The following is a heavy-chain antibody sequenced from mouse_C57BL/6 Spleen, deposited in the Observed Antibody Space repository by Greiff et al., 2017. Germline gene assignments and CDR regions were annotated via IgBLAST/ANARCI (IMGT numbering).Heavy chain of an antibody. V-gene: IGHV10-1*01. CDR3: VRHRANWDEEAWFAY. J-gene: IGHJ3*01. Sequence: DVMLVESGGGLVQPKGSLKLSCAASGFSFNTYAMNWVRQAPGTGLEWVARIRSKSNNYATYYADSVKDRFTISRDDSESMLYLQMNNLKTEDTAMYYCVRHRANWDEEAWFAYWGQGTLVTVSA. CDR1: GFSFNTYA. CDR2: IRSKSNNYAT. D-gene: IGHD4-1*01.